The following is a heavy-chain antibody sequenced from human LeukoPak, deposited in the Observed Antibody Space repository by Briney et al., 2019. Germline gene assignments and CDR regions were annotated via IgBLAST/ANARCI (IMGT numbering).Heavy chain of an antibody. CDR3: ARDRHCANGVCHSPPGMDV. J-gene: IGHJ6*02. D-gene: IGHD2-8*01. Sequence: GGSLRLSCAASGFTFSSYGMHWVRQAPGKGLEWVADIWFDGKNEHFADSVKGRFTISRDNSKNTMCLQINSLRAEDTAVYYCARDRHCANGVCHSPPGMDVRGQGTTVTVSS. V-gene: IGHV3-33*01. CDR2: IWFDGKNE. CDR1: GFTFSSYG.